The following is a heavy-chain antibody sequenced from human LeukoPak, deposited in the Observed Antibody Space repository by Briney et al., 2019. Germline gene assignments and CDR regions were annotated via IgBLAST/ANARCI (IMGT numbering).Heavy chain of an antibody. CDR1: GFTFRNYP. CDR3: ARDTNREQDI. V-gene: IGHV3-23*01. J-gene: IGHJ6*02. CDR2: ISGSGGSS. D-gene: IGHD3-3*01. Sequence: GGSLRLSCAASGFTFRNYPMSWVRQAPGEGLEWVSGISGSGGSSYYTNSVKGRFTISRDNSKNTVYLQMGSLSTEDTAVYYCARDTNREQDIWGQGTTVTVSS.